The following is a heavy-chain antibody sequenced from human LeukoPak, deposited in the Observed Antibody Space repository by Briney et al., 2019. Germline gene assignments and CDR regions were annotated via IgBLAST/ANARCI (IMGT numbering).Heavy chain of an antibody. V-gene: IGHV3-7*01. CDR2: IKQDGSEK. J-gene: IGHJ6*02. Sequence: PGGSLRLSCAASGSTFSSYWMSWVRQAPGKGLEWVANIKQDGSEKYYVDSVKGRFTISRDNAKNSLYLQMNSLRAEDTAVYYCARDRMIGDYYYYGMDVWGQGTTVTVSS. CDR1: GSTFSSYW. D-gene: IGHD2-21*01. CDR3: ARDRMIGDYYYYGMDV.